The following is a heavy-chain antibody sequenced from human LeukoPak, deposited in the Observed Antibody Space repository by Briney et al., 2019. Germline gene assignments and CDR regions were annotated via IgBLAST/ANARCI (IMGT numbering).Heavy chain of an antibody. Sequence: ASVKVSCKASGGTFSSYEISWVRQAPGQGLEWMGWISAYNGNTNYAQKLQGRVTMTTDTSTSTAYMELRSLRSDDTAVYYCARGYCTNGVCSPNDAFDIWGQGTMVTVSS. D-gene: IGHD2-8*01. J-gene: IGHJ3*02. V-gene: IGHV1-18*01. CDR3: ARGYCTNGVCSPNDAFDI. CDR2: ISAYNGNT. CDR1: GGTFSSYE.